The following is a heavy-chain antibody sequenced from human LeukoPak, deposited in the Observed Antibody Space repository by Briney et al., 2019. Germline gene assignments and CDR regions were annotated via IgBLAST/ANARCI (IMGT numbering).Heavy chain of an antibody. Sequence: PGGSLRLSCAASGFTFSSYEMNWVRQAPGKGLEWVSYISSSGSTIYYADSVKGRFTISRDNAKNSLYLQMNSLRAEDTALYYCARDHLGFGVVKSAFDIWGQGTMVTVSS. V-gene: IGHV3-48*03. J-gene: IGHJ3*02. CDR3: ARDHLGFGVVKSAFDI. D-gene: IGHD3-10*01. CDR1: GFTFSSYE. CDR2: ISSSGSTI.